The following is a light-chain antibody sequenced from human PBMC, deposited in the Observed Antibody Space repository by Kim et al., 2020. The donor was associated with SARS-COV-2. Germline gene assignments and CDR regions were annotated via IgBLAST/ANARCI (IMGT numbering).Light chain of an antibody. V-gene: IGLV3-19*01. Sequence: VALGQTVRITCQGDSLRSYYATWYQQKPGQAPILVIYGKNNRPSGIPDRFSGSSSGNTASLTITGTQAGNEADYYCNSRDSNDNVVFGGGTQLTV. CDR2: GKN. CDR1: SLRSYY. CDR3: NSRDSNDNVV. J-gene: IGLJ2*01.